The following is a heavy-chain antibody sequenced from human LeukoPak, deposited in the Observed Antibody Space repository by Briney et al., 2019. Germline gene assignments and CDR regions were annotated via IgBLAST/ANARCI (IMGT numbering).Heavy chain of an antibody. CDR1: GFTFSSYW. V-gene: IGHV3-7*03. Sequence: GGSLRLSCAASGFTFSSYWMSWVRQAPGKGLEWVANIRQDGNEKYYVDSVKGRFTISRDNAKNSLYLQMNSLRAEDTAVYYCAKDVIGVVPDPYWGQGTLVTVSS. D-gene: IGHD2-2*01. CDR2: IRQDGNEK. J-gene: IGHJ4*02. CDR3: AKDVIGVVPDPY.